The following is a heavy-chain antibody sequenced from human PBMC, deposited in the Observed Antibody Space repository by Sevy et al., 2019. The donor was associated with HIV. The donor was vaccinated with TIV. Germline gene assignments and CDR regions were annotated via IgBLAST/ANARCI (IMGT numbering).Heavy chain of an antibody. CDR2: ISSNGGST. V-gene: IGHV3-64*01. J-gene: IGHJ3*02. CDR3: ARVYSGSYYDAFDI. CDR1: GFTFSSSA. Sequence: GGSLRLSCAASGFTFSSSAMHWVRQAPGKGLEYVSAISSNGGSTYYANSVKGRFTISRDNSKNTLYLKMGSLRAEDMAVYYCARVYSGSYYDAFDIWGQGTMVTVSS. D-gene: IGHD1-26*01.